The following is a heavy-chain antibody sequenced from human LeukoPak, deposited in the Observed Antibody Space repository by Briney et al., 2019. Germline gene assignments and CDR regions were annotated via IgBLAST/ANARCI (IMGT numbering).Heavy chain of an antibody. CDR2: FSTYNGNK. CDR3: ARGSGGGEPNDY. D-gene: IGHD2-21*01. V-gene: IGHV1-18*01. CDR1: GYTFTSYA. J-gene: IGHJ4*02. Sequence: ASVKVSCKASGYTFTSYAITWLRQAPGQGPEWMGWFSTYNGNKNYAQKFQGRVTMTADTSTSTAYMELKNLESDDTAVYYCARGSGGGEPNDYSGQGTLVTVSS.